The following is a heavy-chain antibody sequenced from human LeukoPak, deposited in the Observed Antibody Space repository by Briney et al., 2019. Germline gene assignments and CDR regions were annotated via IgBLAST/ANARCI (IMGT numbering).Heavy chain of an antibody. CDR2: TSAYNGNT. CDR3: ARDGGIVVVPAANNWFDP. Sequence: ASVKVSCKASGYTFTSYGISWVRQAPGQGLEWMGWTSAYNGNTNYAQKLQGRVTMTTDTSTSTAYMELRSLRSDDTAVYYCARDGGIVVVPAANNWFDPWGQGTLVTVSS. J-gene: IGHJ5*02. V-gene: IGHV1-18*01. CDR1: GYTFTSYG. D-gene: IGHD2-2*01.